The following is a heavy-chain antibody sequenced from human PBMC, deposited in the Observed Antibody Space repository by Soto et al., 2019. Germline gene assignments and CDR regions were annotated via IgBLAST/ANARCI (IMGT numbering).Heavy chain of an antibody. J-gene: IGHJ2*01. CDR1: DGSISSYY. D-gene: IGHD1-20*01. V-gene: IGHV4-59*12. CDR3: ARRITGDPHFDL. Sequence: QLQLQESGAGLVKPSETLSLTCTVSDGSISSYYWSWIRQPPGKGLEWIGYVYSNGDTSFNPSLKRRVTISVDTSRNRFSLRLNSVTAADTAVYYCARRITGDPHFDLWGRGTLVTVSS. CDR2: VYSNGDT.